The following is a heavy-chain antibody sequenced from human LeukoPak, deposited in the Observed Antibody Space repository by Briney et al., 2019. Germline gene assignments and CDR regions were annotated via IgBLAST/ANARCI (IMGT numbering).Heavy chain of an antibody. CDR3: ARDGLVSTIFGVVSYYYYYYMDV. Sequence: PGGSLRLSCAASGFTFSSYGMHWVRQAPGKGLEWVAVIWYDGSNKYYADSVKGRFTISRDNSKNTLYLQMNSLRAEDTAVYYCARDGLVSTIFGVVSYYYYYYMDVWGKGTTVTVSS. J-gene: IGHJ6*03. V-gene: IGHV3-33*01. CDR1: GFTFSSYG. D-gene: IGHD3-3*01. CDR2: IWYDGSNK.